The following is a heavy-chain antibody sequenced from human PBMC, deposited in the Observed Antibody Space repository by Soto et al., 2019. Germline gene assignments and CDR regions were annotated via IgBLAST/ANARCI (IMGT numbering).Heavy chain of an antibody. D-gene: IGHD6-6*01. CDR1: GGSISSSSYY. CDR2: IYYSGST. Sequence: SETLSLTCTVSGGSISSSSYYWGWIRQPPGKGLEWIGSIYYSGSTYYNPSLKSRVTISVDTSKNQFSLKLSSVTAADTAVYYCARLSPDSSSFDYWGQGTLVTVS. V-gene: IGHV4-39*01. CDR3: ARLSPDSSSFDY. J-gene: IGHJ4*02.